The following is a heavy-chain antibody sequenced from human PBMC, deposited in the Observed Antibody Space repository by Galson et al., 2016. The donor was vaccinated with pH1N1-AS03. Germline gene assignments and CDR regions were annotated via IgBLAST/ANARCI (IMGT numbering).Heavy chain of an antibody. CDR3: VRENGFFDY. D-gene: IGHD2-8*01. J-gene: IGHJ4*02. CDR2: ISSGGSTV. CDR1: GFTFRSYA. Sequence: SLRLSCAASGFTFRSYAMKWVRQAPGQGLEWVSYISSGGSTVHYAGFARGRFTISRDNAQNSLHLQMNSLRAEDTAVYYCVRENGFFDYWGQRRLVTVSS. V-gene: IGHV3-48*03.